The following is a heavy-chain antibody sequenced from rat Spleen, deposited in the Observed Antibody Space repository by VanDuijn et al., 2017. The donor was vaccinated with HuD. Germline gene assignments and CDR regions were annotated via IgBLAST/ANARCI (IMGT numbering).Heavy chain of an antibody. J-gene: IGHJ3*01. CDR2: ITSGDGNT. Sequence: EVQLVESGGGLVQPGRSLKLSCAASGFTFNSFAMAWVRQAPKKGLEWVATITSGDGNTYYPDSVKGRFTISRDNATSTLYLQMDSLRSEDTATYYCAGGWFAFWGQGTLVTVSS. CDR3: AGGWFAF. D-gene: IGHD4-3*01. CDR1: GFTFNSFA. V-gene: IGHV5-25*01.